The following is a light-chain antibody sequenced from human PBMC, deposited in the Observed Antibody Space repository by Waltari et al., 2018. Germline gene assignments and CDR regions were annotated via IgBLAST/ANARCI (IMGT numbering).Light chain of an antibody. Sequence: QSALTQPPSASGSPGQSVTISCTGTSSDVGGYNYVSWYQQHPGNAPKLLIYDVTKRPSAVPDRFAGSKSGNTASLSGSGLQAEDEADYYCSSYAGSSNLLFGGGTKLTVL. CDR1: SSDVGGYNY. CDR2: DVT. V-gene: IGLV2-8*01. J-gene: IGLJ3*02. CDR3: SSYAGSSNLL.